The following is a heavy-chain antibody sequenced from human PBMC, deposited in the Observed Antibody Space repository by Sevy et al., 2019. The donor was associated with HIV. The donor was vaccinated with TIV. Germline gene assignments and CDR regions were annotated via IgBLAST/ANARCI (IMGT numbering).Heavy chain of an antibody. CDR2: IFPGDSDS. J-gene: IGHJ4*02. D-gene: IGHD2-2*03. Sequence: GESLKISCKVSRYSFTNYWIAWVRQMPGNGLEWMGIIFPGDSDSRYSPSFQGQVTISAAKSSRIDFLRWGSLKASDSAIYYCAGGYCSSTSCYMGLDYWGQGTLVTVSS. CDR1: RYSFTNYW. CDR3: AGGYCSSTSCYMGLDY. V-gene: IGHV5-51*01.